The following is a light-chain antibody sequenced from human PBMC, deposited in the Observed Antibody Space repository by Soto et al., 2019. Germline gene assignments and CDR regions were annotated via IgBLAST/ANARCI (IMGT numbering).Light chain of an antibody. Sequence: DVVMTQSPLSLPVTLGQPASISCRSSQSLAYSDGHTYLNWFQQRPGQSPRRLIYNVSNRESGVPDRCSGSGSGTNFTLKISRGEAEDVGFYYSMQGTHWPPYMFGQETKLQIK. CDR2: NVS. CDR1: QSLAYSDGHTY. CDR3: MQGTHWPPYM. V-gene: IGKV2-30*01. J-gene: IGKJ2*01.